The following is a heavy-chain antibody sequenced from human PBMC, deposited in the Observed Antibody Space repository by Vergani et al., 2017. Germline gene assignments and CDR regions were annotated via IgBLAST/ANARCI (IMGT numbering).Heavy chain of an antibody. J-gene: IGHJ6*02. D-gene: IGHD6-6*01. CDR1: GGSISSSSYY. CDR3: ARVVTGYYYYGMDV. Sequence: QLQLQESGPGLVKPSETLSLTCTVSGGSISSSSYYWGWIRQPPGKGLEWIGSIYYSGSTYYNPSLKSRVTISVDTSKNQFSLKLSSVTAADTAVYYCARVVTGYYYYGMDVWGQGTTVTVSS. V-gene: IGHV4-39*01. CDR2: IYYSGST.